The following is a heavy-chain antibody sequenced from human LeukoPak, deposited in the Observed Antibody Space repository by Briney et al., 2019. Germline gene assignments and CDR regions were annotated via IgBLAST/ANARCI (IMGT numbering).Heavy chain of an antibody. J-gene: IGHJ5*02. Sequence: SVKVSCKASGGTFSSYAISWVRQAPGQGLEWMGGIIPIFGTANYAQKFQGRVTITADESTSTAYMELSSLRSEDTAVYYCARSGDFWSGYPNWFNPWGQGTLVTVSS. CDR1: GGTFSSYA. CDR3: ARSGDFWSGYPNWFNP. V-gene: IGHV1-69*01. D-gene: IGHD3-3*01. CDR2: IIPIFGTA.